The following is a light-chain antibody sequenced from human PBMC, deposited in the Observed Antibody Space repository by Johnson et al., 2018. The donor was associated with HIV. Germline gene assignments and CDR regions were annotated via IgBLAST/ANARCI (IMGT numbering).Light chain of an antibody. CDR2: DNN. CDR1: SSNIGDNY. V-gene: IGLV1-51*01. CDR3: GTWDNSLSVYV. Sequence: QSVLTQPPSVSAAPGQKVTISCSGSSSNIGDNYVSWYQQLPGTAPKLLIYDNNKRPSGIPDRFSGPKSGTSATLGITGLQSGDEADYYCGTWDNSLSVYVFGTGTKVTVL. J-gene: IGLJ1*01.